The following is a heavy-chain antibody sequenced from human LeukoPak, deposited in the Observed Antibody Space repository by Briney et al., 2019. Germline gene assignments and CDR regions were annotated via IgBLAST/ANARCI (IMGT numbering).Heavy chain of an antibody. D-gene: IGHD4-17*01. CDR1: GFTFSSYS. J-gene: IGHJ4*02. CDR2: ISSSGSTI. Sequence: GGSLRLSCAASGFTFSSYSMNWVRQAPGKGLEWVSYISSSGSTIYYADSVKGRFTISRDNAKNSLYLQMNSLRAEDTAVYYCAREDYGDGGGENYWGQGTLVTVSS. CDR3: AREDYGDGGGENY. V-gene: IGHV3-48*04.